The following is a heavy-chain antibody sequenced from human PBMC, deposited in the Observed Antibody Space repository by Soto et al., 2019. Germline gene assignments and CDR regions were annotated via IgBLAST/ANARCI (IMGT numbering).Heavy chain of an antibody. CDR1: VGSISSSSYY. CDR2: IYYSGST. J-gene: IGHJ5*02. D-gene: IGHD4-17*01. CDR3: AEGGTTVSPGNWFDP. Sequence: QLQLQESGPGLVKPSETLSLTCTVSVGSISSSSYYWGWIRQPPGKGLEWIGSIYYSGSTYYNPSLKSRVTISVDTSKNQFSLKLSYVTAADTAVYYCAEGGTTVSPGNWFDPWGQGTLVTVSS. V-gene: IGHV4-39*01.